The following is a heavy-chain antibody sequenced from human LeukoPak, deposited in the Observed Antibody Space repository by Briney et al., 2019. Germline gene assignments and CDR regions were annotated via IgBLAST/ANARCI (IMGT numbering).Heavy chain of an antibody. J-gene: IGHJ4*02. Sequence: GGSLKSSWAPPESTSKPLTRNGAAQPQGKGRGGVPNIRGSSGIIDYADSVRGRFTISRDNAKNSLYLQMNSLRAEDTAVYYCARGSTYYESSGQVPFDYWGQGTLVTVSS. CDR3: ARGSTYYESSGQVPFDY. D-gene: IGHD3-22*01. V-gene: IGHV3-48*01. CDR2: IRGSSGII. CDR1: ESTSKPLT.